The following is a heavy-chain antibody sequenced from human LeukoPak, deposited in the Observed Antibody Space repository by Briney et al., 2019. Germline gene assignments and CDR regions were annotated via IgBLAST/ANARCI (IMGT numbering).Heavy chain of an antibody. J-gene: IGHJ5*02. CDR1: GYTFTSYG. V-gene: IGHV1-18*04. CDR3: ARDGLRYFDWLGSNWFDP. D-gene: IGHD3-9*01. Sequence: ASVKVSCKASGYTFTSYGISWVRQAPGQGLEWMGWISAYNGNTNYAQRLQGRVTMTTDTSTSTAYMELRSLRSDDTAVCYCARDGLRYFDWLGSNWFDPWGQGTLVTVSS. CDR2: ISAYNGNT.